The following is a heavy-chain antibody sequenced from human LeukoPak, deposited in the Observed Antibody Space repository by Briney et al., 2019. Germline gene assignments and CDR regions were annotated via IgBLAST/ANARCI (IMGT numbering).Heavy chain of an antibody. CDR2: ISYDGSNK. Sequence: PGGSLRLSCAASGFTFSSYGMHWVRQAPGKGLEWVAVISYDGSNKYYADSVKGRFTISRDNSKNTLYLQMNSLRAEDTAVYYCAKDESPWYYFDYWGQGTLVTVSS. J-gene: IGHJ4*02. V-gene: IGHV3-30*18. CDR3: AKDESPWYYFDY. CDR1: GFTFSSYG. D-gene: IGHD2-8*02.